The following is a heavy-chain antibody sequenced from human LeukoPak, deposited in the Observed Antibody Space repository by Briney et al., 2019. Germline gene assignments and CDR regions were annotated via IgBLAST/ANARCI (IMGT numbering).Heavy chain of an antibody. CDR3: ARCHYYGSGNRYWFDP. CDR2: INHSRST. D-gene: IGHD3-10*01. J-gene: IGHJ5*02. CDR1: GGSFSGYY. Sequence: SETLSLTCAVYGGSFSGYYCSWIRQPPGKGLEWVGEINHSRSTNYNPSLKSRVTISVDTSKNQFSLKLSSVTAADTAVYYCARCHYYGSGNRYWFDPWGQGTLVTVSS. V-gene: IGHV4-34*01.